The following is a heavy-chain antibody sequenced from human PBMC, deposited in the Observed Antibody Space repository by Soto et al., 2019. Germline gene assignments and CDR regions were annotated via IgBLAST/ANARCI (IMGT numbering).Heavy chain of an antibody. V-gene: IGHV4-34*01. CDR2: INHSGSS. D-gene: IGHD1-1*01. Sequence: SETLSLTCAVYGGSFSGYYWSWIRQPPGKGLEWIGEINHSGSSYSNPSLKSRLSMSVDTSKNQFSLTMKSVTAADTGVYYCASHPLNWSDADSWGQGVLVTVSS. CDR3: ASHPLNWSDADS. J-gene: IGHJ4*02. CDR1: GGSFSGYY.